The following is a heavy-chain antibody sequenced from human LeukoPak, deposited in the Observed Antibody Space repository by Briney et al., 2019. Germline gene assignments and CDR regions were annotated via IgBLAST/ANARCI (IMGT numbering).Heavy chain of an antibody. J-gene: IGHJ4*02. CDR1: GYTFTSYY. CDR3: ARGALRYFDWLLELDY. V-gene: IGHV1-69*05. Sequence: SVKVSCKASGYTFTSYYMHWVRQAPGQGLEWMGRIIPIFGTANYAQKFQGRVTITTDESTSTAYMELSSLRSEDTAVYYCARGALRYFDWLLELDYWGQGTLVTVSS. D-gene: IGHD3-9*01. CDR2: IIPIFGTA.